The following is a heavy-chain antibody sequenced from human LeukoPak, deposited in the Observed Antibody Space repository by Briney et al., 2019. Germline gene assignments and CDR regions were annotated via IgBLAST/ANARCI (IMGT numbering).Heavy chain of an antibody. CDR2: INSDGSIT. Sequence: PGGSLRLSCAASGFTFSPYWMHWARQTPGKGLVWVSRINSDGSITTYADSVKGRFTISRDNAKNTLYLQMNSLRAEDTAVYYCARGDCGNAHGGCLNWGQGTLVTVSS. CDR3: ARGDCGNAHGGCLN. CDR1: GFTFSPYW. V-gene: IGHV3-74*01. J-gene: IGHJ4*02. D-gene: IGHD2-21*01.